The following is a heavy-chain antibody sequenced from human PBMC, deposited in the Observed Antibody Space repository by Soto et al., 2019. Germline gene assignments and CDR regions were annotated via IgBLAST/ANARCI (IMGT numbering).Heavy chain of an antibody. CDR2: ISSSGNT. CDR3: ARAPMVLTRSYFDS. J-gene: IGHJ4*02. Sequence: SETLSLTCTVSDGSISNFYWSWIRQRPGKGLEWIGYISSSGNTNYNPSLKSRVSISVDTSKNQFSLNLTSVTAADTAVYYCARAPMVLTRSYFDSWGQGTPVTVSS. V-gene: IGHV4-59*01. CDR1: DGSISNFY. D-gene: IGHD3-22*01.